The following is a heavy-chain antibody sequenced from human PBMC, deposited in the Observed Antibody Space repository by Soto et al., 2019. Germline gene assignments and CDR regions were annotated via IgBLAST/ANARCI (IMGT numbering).Heavy chain of an antibody. V-gene: IGHV4-30-2*01. D-gene: IGHD2-21*01. J-gene: IGHJ5*02. CDR1: GGSISSGGYS. CDR3: ARVRGPYCGGECYPPTPNWFDP. CDR2: IYHSGST. Sequence: SETLSLTCAVSGGSISSGGYSWSWIRQPPGKGLEWIGYIYHSGSTYYNPSLKSRVTISVDRSKNQISLKLSSVTAADTAVYYCARVRGPYCGGECYPPTPNWFDPWGQGTLVTVSS.